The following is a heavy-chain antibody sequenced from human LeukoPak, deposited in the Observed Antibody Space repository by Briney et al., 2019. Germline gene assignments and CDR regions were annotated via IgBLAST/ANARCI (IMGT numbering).Heavy chain of an antibody. Sequence: PSETLSLTCAVSGGSISSGGYSWSWIRQPPGKGLEWIGYIYHSGSTYYNPSLKSRVTISVDRSKNQFSLKLSSLTAADTAVYYCARVSMIVVVIDYWGQGTLVTVSS. CDR1: GGSISSGGYS. J-gene: IGHJ4*02. CDR2: IYHSGST. V-gene: IGHV4-30-2*01. D-gene: IGHD3-22*01. CDR3: ARVSMIVVVIDY.